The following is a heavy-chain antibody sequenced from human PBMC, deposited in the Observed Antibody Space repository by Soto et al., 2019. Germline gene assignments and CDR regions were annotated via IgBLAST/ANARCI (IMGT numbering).Heavy chain of an antibody. V-gene: IGHV4-39*01. J-gene: IGHJ6*03. Sequence: QLQLQESGPGLVKPSETLSLTCRVSGGSISGSTNYWAWIRQPPGKGLEWIGSIYYSGSTYYNPSLESRVTISVDTSKNQFYLKLSSVTAADTGVYYCARREGVVTPYLDYYMDVWGKGTTVTVSS. CDR3: ARREGVVTPYLDYYMDV. CDR2: IYYSGST. CDR1: GGSISGSTNY. D-gene: IGHD3-3*01.